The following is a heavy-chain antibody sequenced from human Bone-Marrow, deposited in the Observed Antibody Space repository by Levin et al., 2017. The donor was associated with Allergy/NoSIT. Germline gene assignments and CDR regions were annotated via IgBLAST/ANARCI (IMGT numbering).Heavy chain of an antibody. CDR2: FYSSGST. J-gene: IGHJ6*02. CDR3: VKPIISRVDCSGPTCYRPYEYFYYGLDV. CDR1: GASINDHY. V-gene: IGHV4-59*11. Sequence: SETLSLTCSVSGASINDHYWSWIRQSPGRPLEWIGYFYSSGSTNQNPSLRSRVTISVDRSKNQLYMNLTSVTAADTGVYYCVKPIISRVDCSGPTCYRPYEYFYYGLDVWGQGTTVTVSS. D-gene: IGHD2-8*02.